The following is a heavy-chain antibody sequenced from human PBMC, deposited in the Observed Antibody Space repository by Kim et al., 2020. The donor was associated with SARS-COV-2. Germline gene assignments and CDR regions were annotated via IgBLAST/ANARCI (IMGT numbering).Heavy chain of an antibody. J-gene: IGHJ4*02. CDR1: GFTFSSYW. V-gene: IGHV3-74*01. Sequence: GGSLRLSCAASGFTFSSYWIHWVRQAPGKGLVWVSRISGDAGSTNYADSVKGRFTISRDNAKNTLYLQMNSLRVEDTAVYYCARASYGSGTYYNDYWGQGTLVTVSS. CDR3: ARASYGSGTYYNDY. CDR2: ISGDAGST. D-gene: IGHD3-10*01.